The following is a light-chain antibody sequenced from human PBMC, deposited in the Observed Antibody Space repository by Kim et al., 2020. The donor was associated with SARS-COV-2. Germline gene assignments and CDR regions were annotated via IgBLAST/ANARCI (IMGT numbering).Light chain of an antibody. J-gene: IGLJ2*01. CDR2: QDS. V-gene: IGLV3-1*01. CDR1: KLGDKY. CDR3: QAWDSSTAV. Sequence: SYELTQPPSVSVSPGQTASITCSGDKLGDKYACWYQQKPGQSPVLVIYQDSKLPSGIPERLSGSNSWNTATLTISGTQAMDEADYYCQAWDSSTAVFGGG.